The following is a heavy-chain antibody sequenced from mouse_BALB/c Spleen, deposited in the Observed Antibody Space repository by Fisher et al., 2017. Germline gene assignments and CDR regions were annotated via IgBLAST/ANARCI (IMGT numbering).Heavy chain of an antibody. J-gene: IGHJ4*01. D-gene: IGHD1-1*01. V-gene: IGHV5-6*01. Sequence: RFTISRDNAKNTLYLQMSSLKSEDTAMYYCARHLTTVVATLDYYAMDYWGQGTSVTVSS. CDR3: ARHLTTVVATLDYYAMDY.